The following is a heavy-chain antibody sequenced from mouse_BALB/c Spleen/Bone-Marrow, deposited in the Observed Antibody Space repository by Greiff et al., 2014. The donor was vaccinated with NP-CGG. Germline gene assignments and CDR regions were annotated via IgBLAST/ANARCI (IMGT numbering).Heavy chain of an antibody. Sequence: VKLVESGPELVKPGASVKLSCKASDYTFTSSDINWVRQGPEQGLEWMGWIFPGDGSTKYNEKFKGKATLTIDKSSSTAYMQLSRLTSEGSAVYFCARNYKSAWFTYWGQGTLVTVPA. CDR2: IFPGDGST. CDR3: ARNYKSAWFTY. V-gene: IGHV1-85*01. CDR1: DYTFTSSD. D-gene: IGHD2-12*01. J-gene: IGHJ3*01.